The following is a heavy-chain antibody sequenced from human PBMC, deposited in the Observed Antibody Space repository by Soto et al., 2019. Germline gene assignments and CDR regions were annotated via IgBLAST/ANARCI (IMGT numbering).Heavy chain of an antibody. J-gene: IGHJ5*02. CDR1: GGSVSNDAYY. CDR3: SRLGIGWESPFDP. CDR2: IYHSGST. D-gene: IGHD1-26*01. V-gene: IGHV4-61*08. Sequence: QVQLQESGPGLMKPSETLSLTCTVSGGSVSNDAYYWSWIRQPPGKGLEWLGYIYHSGSTYYNPSLKSRVIISVDMSENQFSLRLNSVTAANTAVYYCSRLGIGWESPFDPWGQGTLVNVSS.